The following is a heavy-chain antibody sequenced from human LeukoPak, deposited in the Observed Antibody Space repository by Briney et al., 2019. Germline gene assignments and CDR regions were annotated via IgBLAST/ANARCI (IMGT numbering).Heavy chain of an antibody. D-gene: IGHD6-13*01. CDR2: ISGSGGNT. CDR3: ATEDSSSRPTLSDAFDI. V-gene: IGHV3-23*01. J-gene: IGHJ3*02. CDR1: GFTFSSYA. Sequence: GGSLRLSCAASGFTFSSYAVSWVRQAPGKGLEWVSAISGSGGNTYYADSVKGRFTISRDNSKDTLYLQMNSLRAEDTAVYYCATEDSSSRPTLSDAFDIWGQGTMVTVSS.